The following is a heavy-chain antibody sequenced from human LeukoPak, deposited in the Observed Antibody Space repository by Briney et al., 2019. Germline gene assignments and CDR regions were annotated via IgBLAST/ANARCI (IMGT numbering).Heavy chain of an antibody. D-gene: IGHD3-22*01. J-gene: IGHJ4*02. CDR1: GYTFTGYF. Sequence: ASVKVSCKASGYTFTGYFIHWVRQAPGQGLEWMGWINPNSGGTKYAQKFQGRVTMTRDTSITTAYMELSRLRSDDTAVYYCARGVGIVVAQDFDYWGQGTLVTVSS. CDR3: ARGVGIVVAQDFDY. CDR2: INPNSGGT. V-gene: IGHV1-2*02.